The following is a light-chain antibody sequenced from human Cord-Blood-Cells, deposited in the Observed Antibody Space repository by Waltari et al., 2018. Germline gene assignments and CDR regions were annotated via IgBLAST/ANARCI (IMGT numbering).Light chain of an antibody. V-gene: IGLV2-23*03. CDR3: CSYAGSSTFDVV. Sequence: QSALTQPASVSGSPGQSITISCTGTSSDVGSYNLVSWYQQHPGKAPKLMIYEGSKRPSGVSNGFSGSKSGNTASLTISGLQAEDEADYYCCSYAGSSTFDVVFGGGTKLTVL. CDR2: EGS. CDR1: SSDVGSYNL. J-gene: IGLJ2*01.